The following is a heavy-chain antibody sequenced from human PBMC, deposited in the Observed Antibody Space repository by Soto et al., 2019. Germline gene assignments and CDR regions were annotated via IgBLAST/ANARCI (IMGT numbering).Heavy chain of an antibody. CDR1: GYTFTNYW. D-gene: IGHD6-25*01. J-gene: IGHJ4*02. V-gene: IGHV5-51*01. CDR2: IYPGDSPT. CDR3: ARRLTSSSGWDY. Sequence: GESLKISCQGSGYTFTNYWIGWVRQMPGKGLEWMGVIYPGDSPTRYSPSFEGQVTISMDKSISTAYLQWSSLKASDTAMYYCARRLTSSSGWDYWGQGTLVTVSS.